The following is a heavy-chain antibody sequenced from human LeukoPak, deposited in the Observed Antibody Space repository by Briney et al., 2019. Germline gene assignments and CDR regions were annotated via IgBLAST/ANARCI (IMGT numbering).Heavy chain of an antibody. V-gene: IGHV4-59*08. CDR1: GGSISSYY. J-gene: IGHJ3*02. D-gene: IGHD3-3*01. CDR2: IYYSGST. CDR3: ARSRPPRRTTIFGDGAFDI. Sequence: SETLSLTCTVSGGSISSYYWSWIRQPPGKGLEWIGYIYYSGSTNYNPSLKSRITISVDTSKNQFSLKLSSVTAADTAVYYCARSRPPRRTTIFGDGAFDIWGQGTRVTVSS.